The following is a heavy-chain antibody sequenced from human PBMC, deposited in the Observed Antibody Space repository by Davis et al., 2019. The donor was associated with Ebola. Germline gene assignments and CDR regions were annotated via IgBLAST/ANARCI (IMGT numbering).Heavy chain of an antibody. CDR1: GYTFTSYD. Sequence: AASVKVSCKASGYTFTSYDINWVRQARGRRLEWIGWIVVGSGNTNYAQKFQGRVTMTRDTSTSTAYMELSSLRSEDTAVYYCARAQPDFDYWGQGTLVTVSS. J-gene: IGHJ4*02. CDR2: IVVGSGNT. CDR3: ARAQPDFDY. V-gene: IGHV1-8*01. D-gene: IGHD1-14*01.